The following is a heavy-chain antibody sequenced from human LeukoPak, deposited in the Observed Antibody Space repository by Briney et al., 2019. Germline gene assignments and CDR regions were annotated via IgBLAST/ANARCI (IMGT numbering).Heavy chain of an antibody. CDR2: IIPIFGTA. CDR1: GGTFSSYA. CDR3: ARGGLGAMEYYFDY. J-gene: IGHJ4*02. D-gene: IGHD5-18*01. V-gene: IGHV1-69*05. Sequence: SVKVSXKASGGTFSSYAISWVRQAPGQGLEWMGRIIPIFGTANYAQKFQGRVTITTDESTSTAYMELSSLRSEDTAVYYCARGGLGAMEYYFDYWGQGTLVTVSS.